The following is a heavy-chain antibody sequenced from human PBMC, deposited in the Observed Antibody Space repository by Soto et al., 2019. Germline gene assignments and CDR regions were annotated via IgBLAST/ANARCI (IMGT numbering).Heavy chain of an antibody. Sequence: PSETLSLTCSVSGGSVNRGSYYWNWIRQPPGKGLEWVGYIYYTGSTYYNPSLKRRVTISADMSKNQFSLNLRSVTAADTAVYYCARAETALDYWGQGALVTVSS. J-gene: IGHJ4*02. CDR3: ARAETALDY. CDR2: IYYTGST. CDR1: GGSVNRGSYY. D-gene: IGHD5-18*01. V-gene: IGHV4-61*01.